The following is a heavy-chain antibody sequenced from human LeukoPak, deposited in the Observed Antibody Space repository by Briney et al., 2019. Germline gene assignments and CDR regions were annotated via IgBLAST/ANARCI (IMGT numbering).Heavy chain of an antibody. CDR1: GFTFRRYW. CDR2: IKQDGSEK. V-gene: IGHV3-7*01. Sequence: PGGSLRLSCAASGFTFRRYWMSWARQASGKGLEWVANIKQDGSEKYYVDSVKGRFTISRDNAKNSLYLQMNSLRAEDTAVYYCARDNVGHFDYWGQGTLVTVSS. CDR3: ARDNVGHFDY. J-gene: IGHJ4*02. D-gene: IGHD2-15*01.